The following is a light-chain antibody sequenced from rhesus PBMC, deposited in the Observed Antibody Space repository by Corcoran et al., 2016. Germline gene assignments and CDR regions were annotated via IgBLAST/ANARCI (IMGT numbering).Light chain of an antibody. CDR3: SSYAGGNNYL. CDR2: DVT. CDR1: SSDIGAYNY. V-gene: IGLV2-32*02. J-gene: IGLJ1*01. Sequence: QANLTQPRSLSGSPGQSVTISCTGTSSDIGAYNYVSWYQQNPGTAPKLMLYDVTKRPSGVSDRFSGSKSGNTASLTISGLQPEDESDYFCSSYAGGNNYLFGGGTRLTVL.